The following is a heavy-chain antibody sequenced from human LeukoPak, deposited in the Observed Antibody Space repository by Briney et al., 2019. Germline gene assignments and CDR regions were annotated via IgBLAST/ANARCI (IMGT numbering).Heavy chain of an antibody. CDR2: INHSGST. CDR1: GGSFSGYY. D-gene: IGHD2-21*02. J-gene: IGHJ3*02. Sequence: SETLSLTCAVYGGSFSGYYWSWIRQPPGKGLEWIGEINHSGSTNYNPSLKSRVTISVDTSKNQFSLKLSSVTAADTAVYYCARVPLAYCGGDCYPRAFDIWGQGTMVTVSS. CDR3: ARVPLAYCGGDCYPRAFDI. V-gene: IGHV4-34*01.